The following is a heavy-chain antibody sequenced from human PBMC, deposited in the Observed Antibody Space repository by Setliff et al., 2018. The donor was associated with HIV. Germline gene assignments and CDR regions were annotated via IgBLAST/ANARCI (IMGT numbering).Heavy chain of an antibody. Sequence: GSLRLSCTASGFSIDDYAMNWFRQAPGRGLEWVGLVRGIAYGGTTEYAASVRGRFTISRDDSKSIAYLQMNSLKTEDTAVYFCTREKDSSGWYLNWFDPWGQGTLVTVSS. CDR3: TREKDSSGWYLNWFDP. V-gene: IGHV3-49*03. D-gene: IGHD6-19*01. J-gene: IGHJ5*02. CDR2: VRGIAYGGTT. CDR1: GFSIDDYA.